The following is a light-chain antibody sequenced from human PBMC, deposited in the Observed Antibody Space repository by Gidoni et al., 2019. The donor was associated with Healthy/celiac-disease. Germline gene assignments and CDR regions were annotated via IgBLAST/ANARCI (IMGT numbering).Light chain of an antibody. CDR1: QSVSSSY. V-gene: IGKV3-20*01. CDR3: QQYGSSPPFP. CDR2: GAS. J-gene: IGKJ3*01. Sequence: IVLPQSPGTLSLSPGERATLSCRASQSVSSSYLDWYQQKPGQAPRLLIYGASSRATGIPDRVSGSGSGTDFTLTISRLEPEDFAVYYCQQYGSSPPFPFGPXTKVDIK.